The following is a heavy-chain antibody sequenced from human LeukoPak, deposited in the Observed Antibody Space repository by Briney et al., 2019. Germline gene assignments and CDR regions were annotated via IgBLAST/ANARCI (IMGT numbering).Heavy chain of an antibody. V-gene: IGHV3-30*04. CDR3: ARGIGYCTNGVCYSSLGFDY. CDR1: GFTFSSYA. Sequence: GGSLRLSCAASGFTFSSYAMHWVRQAPGKGLEWVAVISYDGSNKYYADSVKGRFTISRDNSKNTLYLQMNSLRAEDTAVYYCARGIGYCTNGVCYSSLGFDYWGQGTLVTVSS. CDR2: ISYDGSNK. J-gene: IGHJ4*02. D-gene: IGHD2-8*01.